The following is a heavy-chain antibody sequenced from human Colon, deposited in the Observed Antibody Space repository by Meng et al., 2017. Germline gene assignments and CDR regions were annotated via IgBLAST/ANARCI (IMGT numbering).Heavy chain of an antibody. J-gene: IGHJ4*02. CDR2: IHHGGTT. D-gene: IGHD4-23*01. CDR3: ARIDYGGNGIEKYFFDY. Sequence: QGKVPEPGPGLVKPSGTRSLTCAVSGGSISSNYWWSWVRQSPKKGLEWIGEIHHGGTTNYNPSLKSRVTISVDTSNNQFSLKLSSVTAADTAVYYCARIDYGGNGIEKYFFDYWGQGTLVTVSS. CDR1: GGSISSNYW. V-gene: IGHV4-4*02.